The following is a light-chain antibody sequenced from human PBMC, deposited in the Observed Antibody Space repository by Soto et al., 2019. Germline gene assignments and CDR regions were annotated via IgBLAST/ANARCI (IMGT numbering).Light chain of an antibody. CDR2: EVS. CDR3: SSYSSTSSSTLVV. V-gene: IGLV2-14*01. Sequence: QSALTQPASVSGSPGQSITISCTGSSRDIGGYNYVSWYQQHPGKVPKLMIYEVSNRPSGVSNRFSGSKSGNTASLAISGLQAEDEADYYCSSYSSTSSSTLVVFGTGTKV. CDR1: SRDIGGYNY. J-gene: IGLJ1*01.